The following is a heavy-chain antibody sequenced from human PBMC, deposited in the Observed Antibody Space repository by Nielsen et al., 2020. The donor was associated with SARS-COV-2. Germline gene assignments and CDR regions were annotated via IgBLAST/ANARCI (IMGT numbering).Heavy chain of an antibody. J-gene: IGHJ4*02. CDR2: ISSSGYT. CDR3: AREGRKLPLDY. D-gene: IGHD5-24*01. Sequence: LSLTCAVSGGSITTYYWHWIRQAPGKGLEWVSYISSSGYTNYVDSVKGRFTISRDNAKNSLYLQMNSLRAEDTALYYCAREGRKLPLDYWGQGTLVTVSS. CDR1: GGSITTYY. V-gene: IGHV3-11*05.